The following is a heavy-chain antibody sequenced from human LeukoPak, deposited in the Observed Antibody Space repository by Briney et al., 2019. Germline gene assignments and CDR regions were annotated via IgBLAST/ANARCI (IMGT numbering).Heavy chain of an antibody. CDR3: ARDWTPGRSGCFWAFDY. CDR1: GGTFSSYT. Sequence: SVKVSCKASGGTFSSYTISWVRQAPGQGLEWMGRIIPILGIANYAQKFQGRVTITADKSTSTAYMELSSLRSEDTAVYYCARDWTPGRSGCFWAFDYWGQGTLVTVSS. CDR2: IIPILGIA. V-gene: IGHV1-69*04. D-gene: IGHD3-3*01. J-gene: IGHJ4*02.